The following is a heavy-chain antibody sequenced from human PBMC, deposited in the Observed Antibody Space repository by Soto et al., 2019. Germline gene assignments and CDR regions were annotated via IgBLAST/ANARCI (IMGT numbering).Heavy chain of an antibody. CDR1: GFPINKAW. D-gene: IGHD3-3*01. CDR3: TTMRWNFWSTD. J-gene: IGHJ4*02. V-gene: IGHV3-15*01. Sequence: GGSLRLSCAVSGFPINKAWMGWVRQGPGKGLEWVGRLKSVSDGGKAEYTAPVKDRFTISRDDSKNMLYLQMNSLKAEDTGLYFCTTMRWNFWSTDWGQGTLVTVSS. CDR2: LKSVSDGGKA.